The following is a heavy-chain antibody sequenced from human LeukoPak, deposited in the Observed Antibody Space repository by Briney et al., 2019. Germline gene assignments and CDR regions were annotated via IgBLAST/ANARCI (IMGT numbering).Heavy chain of an antibody. CDR3: ARRPRTYSSGWYYFDY. J-gene: IGHJ4*02. CDR1: GYSFTSYW. CDR2: IYPGDSDT. Sequence: GESLKISCKGSGYSFTSYWIGWVRQMPGKGLEWMGIIYPGDSDTRYSPSFQGQVTISADKSISTAYLQWSSLKASDTAVYYCARRPRTYSSGWYYFDYWGQGTLVTVSS. V-gene: IGHV5-51*01. D-gene: IGHD6-19*01.